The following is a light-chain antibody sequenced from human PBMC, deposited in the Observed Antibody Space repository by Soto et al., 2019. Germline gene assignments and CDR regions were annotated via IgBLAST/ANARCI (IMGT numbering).Light chain of an antibody. CDR2: DAS. CDR1: QSISIW. Sequence: IQMTQSLATLSATVGDRVTITCRASQSISIWLAWYQQKPGKAPKLLIYDASSLESGVPSRFGGSGSGTEFTLTISNLQPDDFATYYCQQYVTYSWTFGRGTKVDI. V-gene: IGKV1-5*01. J-gene: IGKJ1*01. CDR3: QQYVTYSWT.